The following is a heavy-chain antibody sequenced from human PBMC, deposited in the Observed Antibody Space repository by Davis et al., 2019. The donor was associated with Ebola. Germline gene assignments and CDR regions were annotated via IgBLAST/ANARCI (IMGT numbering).Heavy chain of an antibody. CDR1: GGSFSGFY. Sequence: MPSETLSLTCAVYGGSFSGFYWSWIRQSPGKGLEWIGEIEYSGSTNYNPSLKSRVTISVDTSKNQFSLKLSSVTAADTAVYYCARGSYYYDSSGYYYGGNFDYWGQGTLVTVSS. V-gene: IGHV4-34*01. CDR3: ARGSYYYDSSGYYYGGNFDY. J-gene: IGHJ4*02. D-gene: IGHD3-22*01. CDR2: IEYSGST.